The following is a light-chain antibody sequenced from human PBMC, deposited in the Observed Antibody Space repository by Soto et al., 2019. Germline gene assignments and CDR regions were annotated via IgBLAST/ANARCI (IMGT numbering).Light chain of an antibody. CDR1: QSVSSSY. CDR2: GAS. V-gene: IGKV3D-20*02. CDR3: QQRADWPIT. J-gene: IGKJ5*01. Sequence: EVVMTQSPATLSVSPGERATLSCRASQSVSSSYLAWYQQKPGQAPRLLIYGASSRATGIPDRFSGSGSGTDFTLTISRLEPDDFAVYYCQQRADWPITFGQGTRLEIK.